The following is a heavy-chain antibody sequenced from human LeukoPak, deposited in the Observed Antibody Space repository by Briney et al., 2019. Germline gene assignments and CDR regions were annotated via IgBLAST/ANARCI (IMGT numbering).Heavy chain of an antibody. CDR3: ARVPRSGYSYGRPYYYYGMDV. J-gene: IGHJ6*02. CDR1: GGSISSYY. CDR2: IYTSGST. Sequence: SETLSLTCTVSGGSISSYYWSWIRQPAGKGLEWIGRIYTSGSTNYNPSLKSRVTISVDTSKNQFSLKLSSVTAADTAVYYCARVPRSGYSYGRPYYYYGMDVWGQGTTVTVSS. V-gene: IGHV4-4*07. D-gene: IGHD5-18*01.